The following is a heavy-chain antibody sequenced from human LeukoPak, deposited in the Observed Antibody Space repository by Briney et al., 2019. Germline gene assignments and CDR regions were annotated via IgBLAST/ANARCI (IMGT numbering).Heavy chain of an antibody. Sequence: ASETLSLTCTVSGGSIRSYYWSWIRQPPGKGLEWIGYIYYSGSTNYNPSLKSRATISVDTSKNQFFLKLSSVTAADTAVYYCARYQLLSPYYFDFWGQGTLVTVSS. CDR3: ARYQLLSPYYFDF. V-gene: IGHV4-59*01. J-gene: IGHJ4*02. CDR1: GGSIRSYY. CDR2: IYYSGST. D-gene: IGHD2-2*01.